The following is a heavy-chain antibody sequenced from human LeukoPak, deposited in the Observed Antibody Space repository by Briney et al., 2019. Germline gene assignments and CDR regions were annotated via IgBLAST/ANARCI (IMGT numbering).Heavy chain of an antibody. D-gene: IGHD3/OR15-3a*01. Sequence: VASVKVSCKASGYTFTNYYIHWVRQAPGQGLEWMGIINPSGGSTSYAQKFQGRVTMTRDMSTSTVYMELSSLRSDDTAVYYCARDPSGLGDAFDIWGQGTMVTVSS. J-gene: IGHJ3*02. CDR1: GYTFTNYY. CDR2: INPSGGST. CDR3: ARDPSGLGDAFDI. V-gene: IGHV1-46*01.